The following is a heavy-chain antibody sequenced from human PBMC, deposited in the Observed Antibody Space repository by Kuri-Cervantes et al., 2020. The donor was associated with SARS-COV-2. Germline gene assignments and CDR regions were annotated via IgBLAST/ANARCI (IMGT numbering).Heavy chain of an antibody. Sequence: GGSLRLSCAASGFTFSSYSMNWVRQAPGKGLEWVSSISSSSSYIYYADSVKGRFTISRDNSKNTLYVQMNSLRAEDTAVYYCAKAPRAVADYFDYWGQGTLVTVSS. CDR3: AKAPRAVADYFDY. CDR1: GFTFSSYS. D-gene: IGHD6-19*01. V-gene: IGHV3-21*04. J-gene: IGHJ4*02. CDR2: ISSSSSYI.